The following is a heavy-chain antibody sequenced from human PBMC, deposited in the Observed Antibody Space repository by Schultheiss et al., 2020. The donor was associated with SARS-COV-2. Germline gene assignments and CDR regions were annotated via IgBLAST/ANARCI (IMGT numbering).Heavy chain of an antibody. Sequence: TLSLTCTVSGGSVSSGSYYWSWIRQPPGKALEWLALIYWDDDKRYSPSLKSRLTITKDTSKNQVVLTMTNMDPVDTATYYCARILTKVSSTWYFDYWGQGTLVTVSS. J-gene: IGHJ4*02. CDR3: ARILTKVSSTWYFDY. CDR1: GGSVSSGSYY. D-gene: IGHD6-13*01. V-gene: IGHV2-5*08. CDR2: IYWDDDK.